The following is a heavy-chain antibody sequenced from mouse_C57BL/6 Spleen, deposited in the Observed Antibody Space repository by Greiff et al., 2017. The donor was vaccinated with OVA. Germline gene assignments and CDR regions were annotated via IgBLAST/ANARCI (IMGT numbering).Heavy chain of an antibody. CDR1: GYTFTDYY. CDR3: ARFRWDGYFDV. J-gene: IGHJ1*03. D-gene: IGHD4-1*01. CDR2: INPNNGGT. Sequence: EVQLQQSGPELVKPGASVKISCKASGYTFTDYYMNWVKQSHGKSLEWIGDINPNNGGTSYNQKFKGKATLTVDKSSSTAYMELRSLTSEDSAVYYCARFRWDGYFDVWGTGTTVTVSS. V-gene: IGHV1-26*01.